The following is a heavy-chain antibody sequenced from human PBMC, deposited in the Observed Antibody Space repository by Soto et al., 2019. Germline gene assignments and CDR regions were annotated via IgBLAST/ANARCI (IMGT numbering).Heavy chain of an antibody. CDR2: ISAYNGNT. V-gene: IGHV1-18*04. J-gene: IGHJ6*02. CDR1: GYTFTSYG. D-gene: IGHD3-9*01. CDR3: AREPPYDILTGYYGPQPYYGMDV. Sequence: ASVKVSCKASGYTFTSYGISWVRQAPGQGLEWMGWISAYNGNTNYAQKLQGRVTMTTDTSTSTAYMGLRRLRSDDTAVYYCAREPPYDILTGYYGPQPYYGMDVWGQGTTVTVSS.